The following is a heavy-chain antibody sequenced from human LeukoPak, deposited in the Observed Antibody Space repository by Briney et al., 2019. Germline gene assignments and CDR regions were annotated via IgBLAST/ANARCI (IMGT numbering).Heavy chain of an antibody. CDR3: ARTYYYGSGSYSLDY. CDR2: IYYSGST. V-gene: IGHV4-59*01. J-gene: IGHJ4*02. CDR1: GGSISSYY. D-gene: IGHD3-10*01. Sequence: PSETLSLTCTVSGGSISSYYWSWIRQPPGKGLEWIGYIYYSGSTNYNPSLKSRVTISVDTSKNQSSLKLSSVTAADTAVYYCARTYYYGSGSYSLDYWGQGTLVTVSS.